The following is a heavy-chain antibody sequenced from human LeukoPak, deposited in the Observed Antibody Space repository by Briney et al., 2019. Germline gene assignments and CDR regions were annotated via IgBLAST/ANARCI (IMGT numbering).Heavy chain of an antibody. D-gene: IGHD5-12*01. V-gene: IGHV3-7*05. CDR1: GFTFRSYW. CDR3: ARAGYTYTWPPSYYYGMDV. CDR2: IKEDGSEK. Sequence: GSLRLSCAASGFTFRSYWMSWVRQAPGKGLEWVANIKEDGSEKYYVDSVRGRFTISRDNAKNSLYLQMNSLRADGTAVYYCARAGYTYTWPPSYYYGMDVWGQGTTVTASS. J-gene: IGHJ6*02.